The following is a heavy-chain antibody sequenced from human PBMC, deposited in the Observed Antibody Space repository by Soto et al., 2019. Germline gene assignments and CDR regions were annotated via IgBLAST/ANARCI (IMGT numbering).Heavy chain of an antibody. D-gene: IGHD3-10*01. V-gene: IGHV4-39*01. J-gene: IGHJ6*02. Sequence: LSLTCTVSGGSISSSSYYWGWIRQPPGKGLEWIGSIYYSGSTYYNPSLKSRVTISVDTSKNQFSLKLSSVTAADTAVYYCARTITMVRGVIINDYYYGMDVWGQGTTVTVSS. CDR3: ARTITMVRGVIINDYYYGMDV. CDR1: GGSISSSSYY. CDR2: IYYSGST.